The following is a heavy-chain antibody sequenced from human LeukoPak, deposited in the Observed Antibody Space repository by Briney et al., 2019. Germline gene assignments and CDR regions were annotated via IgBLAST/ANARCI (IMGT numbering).Heavy chain of an antibody. Sequence: GGSLRLSCAASGFSFSNYWMHWVRQAPGKGLVWVSRINSDGSSTTYADSVKGRFTISRDNSKNSLYLQMNSLRTEDTALYYCAKSTGNYWYFDLWGRGTLVTVSS. CDR3: AKSTGNYWYFDL. CDR2: INSDGSST. D-gene: IGHD1-14*01. CDR1: GFSFSNYW. J-gene: IGHJ2*01. V-gene: IGHV3-74*01.